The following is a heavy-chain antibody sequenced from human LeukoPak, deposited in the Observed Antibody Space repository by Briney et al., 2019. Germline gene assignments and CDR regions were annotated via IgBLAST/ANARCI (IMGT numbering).Heavy chain of an antibody. Sequence: ASVNVSCKASGYTFTGYFMHWVRQAPGQGPEGMGLINPKSGVTIYGQKFQGIVTMTSDTSINTLHMELTSLRSDDSAVYYCARALIYISGTPFDYWGQGTLVTVSS. V-gene: IGHV1-2*02. CDR1: GYTFTGYF. CDR2: INPKSGVT. D-gene: IGHD2-2*02. J-gene: IGHJ4*02. CDR3: ARALIYISGTPFDY.